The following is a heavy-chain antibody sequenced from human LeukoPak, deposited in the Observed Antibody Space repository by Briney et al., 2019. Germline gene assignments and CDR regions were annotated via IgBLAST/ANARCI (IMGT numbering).Heavy chain of an antibody. J-gene: IGHJ4*02. CDR3: AAKGNGYSGTYVFAH. V-gene: IGHV3-66*01. Sequence: PGGSLRLSCAASTFSVSTNYMSWVRQAPGKGLEWISVLYSSGYTKYADSVRGRFSISRDNSENTLSLQMNSQRAEDTAVYYCAAKGNGYSGTYVFAHWGRGTLVTVSP. CDR2: LYSSGYT. CDR1: TFSVSTNY. D-gene: IGHD5-12*01.